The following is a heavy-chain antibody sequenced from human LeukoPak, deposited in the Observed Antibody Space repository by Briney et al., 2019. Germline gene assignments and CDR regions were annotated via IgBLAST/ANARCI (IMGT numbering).Heavy chain of an antibody. V-gene: IGHV3-23*01. CDR3: AKNDGGRWPFDP. D-gene: IGHD1-1*01. CDR1: GFTFSNYA. CDR2: ISESGGNT. Sequence: PGGSLRLACAASGFTFSNYAMSWVRQAPGKGLEWVSSISESGGNTYYADSVKGRFTISRDNSKNTLYLQMNSLRAEDTAVYYCAKNDGGRWPFDPWGQGTLVTVSS. J-gene: IGHJ5*02.